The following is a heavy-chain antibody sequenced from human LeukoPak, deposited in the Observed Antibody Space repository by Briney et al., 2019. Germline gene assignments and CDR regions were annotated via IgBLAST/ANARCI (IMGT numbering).Heavy chain of an antibody. D-gene: IGHD3-16*01. Sequence: SETLSLTCAVYGGSFSGYYWSWIRQPPGKGLEWIGENNHSGSTNYNPSLKSRVTISVDTSKNQFSLKLSSVTAADTAVYYCAKVRPGGFFSPFDYWGQGTLVTVSS. CDR1: GGSFSGYY. CDR2: NNHSGST. CDR3: AKVRPGGFFSPFDY. V-gene: IGHV4-34*01. J-gene: IGHJ4*02.